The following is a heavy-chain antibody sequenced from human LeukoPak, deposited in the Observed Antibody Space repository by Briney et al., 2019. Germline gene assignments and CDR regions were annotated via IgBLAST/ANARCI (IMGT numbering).Heavy chain of an antibody. J-gene: IGHJ5*02. CDR2: ISSSSSTI. CDR3: ARDLGRDWYSSGWYGVDP. D-gene: IGHD6-19*01. V-gene: IGHV3-48*01. CDR1: GFTFSSYS. Sequence: GGSLRLSCAASGFTFSSYSMNWVRQAPGKGLEWVSYISSSSSTIYYADSVKGRFTISRDNAKNSLYLQMNSLRAEDTAVYYCARDLGRDWYSSGWYGVDPWGQGTLVTVSS.